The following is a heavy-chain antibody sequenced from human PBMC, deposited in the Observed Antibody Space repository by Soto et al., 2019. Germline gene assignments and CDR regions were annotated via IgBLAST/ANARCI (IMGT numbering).Heavy chain of an antibody. CDR1: GFSISTSEVG. J-gene: IGHJ5*02. V-gene: IGHV2-5*02. CDR3: AHKSASRFGEVSRGHWFER. D-gene: IGHD3-16*01. Sequence: SGPTLVNPTQTLTLTCTCSGFSISTSEVGVGWIGQRPGDALELLALIYWDDDKRSSPSLKSTVTITKDTSKNQVVLTMTNMDPVDTDTHYCAHKSASRFGEVSRGHWFERWGQGTMVTVSS. CDR2: IYWDDDK.